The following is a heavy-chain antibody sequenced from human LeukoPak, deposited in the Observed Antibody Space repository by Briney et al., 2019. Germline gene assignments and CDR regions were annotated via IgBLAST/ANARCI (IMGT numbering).Heavy chain of an antibody. D-gene: IGHD3-10*01. J-gene: IGHJ4*02. V-gene: IGHV4-59*01. CDR2: IYYSGST. CDR1: GGSISSYY. Sequence: SETLSLTCTASGGSISSYYWSWIRQPPGKGLEWIGYIYYSGSTNYNPSLKSRVTISVDTSKNQFSLKLSSVTAADTAVYYCARSPLTHYYGSGSFDYWGQGTLVTVSS. CDR3: ARSPLTHYYGSGSFDY.